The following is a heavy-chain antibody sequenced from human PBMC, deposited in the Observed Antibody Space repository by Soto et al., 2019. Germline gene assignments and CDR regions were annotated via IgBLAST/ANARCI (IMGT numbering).Heavy chain of an antibody. CDR2: ISGSGGST. CDR3: AKVRGGPDFSGGSCHYYYYYMDV. CDR1: GFTFSSYA. V-gene: IGHV3-23*01. Sequence: GGSLRLSCAASGFTFSSYAMSWVRQAPGKGLEWVSAISGSGGSTYYADSVKGRFTISRDNSKNTLYLQMNSLRAEDAAVYYCAKVRGGPDFSGGSCHYYYYYMDVWGKGTTVTVSS. J-gene: IGHJ6*03. D-gene: IGHD2-15*01.